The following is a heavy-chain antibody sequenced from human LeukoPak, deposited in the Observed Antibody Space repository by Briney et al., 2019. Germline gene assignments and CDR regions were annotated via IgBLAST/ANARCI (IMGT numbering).Heavy chain of an antibody. Sequence: SVKVSCKASGGTFSSYAISWVRQAPGQGLEWMGRIIPIFGTANYAQKFQGRVTITTDESTSTAYMELSSLRSEDTAVYYCARSNYYDSSGYCDYWGQEPWSPSPQ. CDR2: IIPIFGTA. CDR1: GGTFSSYA. D-gene: IGHD3-22*01. J-gene: IGHJ4*01. V-gene: IGHV1-69*05. CDR3: ARSNYYDSSGYCDY.